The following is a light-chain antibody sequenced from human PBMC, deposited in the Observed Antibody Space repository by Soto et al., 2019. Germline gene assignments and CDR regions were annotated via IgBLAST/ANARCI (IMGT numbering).Light chain of an antibody. V-gene: IGLV2-14*01. J-gene: IGLJ2*01. CDR1: SSDVGNNNF. Sequence: QSALTQPASVSGSPGQSITISCTGTSSDVGNNNFVSWYQQYPGKAPRLMIYEVSNRPSGVSERFAGSKSGNTASLTVSGLQAEDEAAYYCSSYTGTDNHVIFGGGTKVTVL. CDR2: EVS. CDR3: SSYTGTDNHVI.